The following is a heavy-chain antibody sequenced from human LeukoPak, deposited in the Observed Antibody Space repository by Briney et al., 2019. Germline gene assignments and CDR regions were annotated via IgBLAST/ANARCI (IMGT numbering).Heavy chain of an antibody. V-gene: IGHV4-34*01. CDR3: ASSRGYDSGLWCYYMDV. J-gene: IGHJ6*03. Sequence: PSETLSLTCAVYGGSFSGYYWSWIRQPPGKGLEWIGEINHSATTNYNPSLKSRVTISLDRSKNQVSLKLSSVTAADTAVYYCASSRGYDSGLWCYYMDVWGKGTTVTVSS. D-gene: IGHD6-25*01. CDR1: GGSFSGYY. CDR2: INHSATT.